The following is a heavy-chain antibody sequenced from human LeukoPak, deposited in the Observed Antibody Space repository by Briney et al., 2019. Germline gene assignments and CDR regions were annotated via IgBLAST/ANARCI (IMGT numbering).Heavy chain of an antibody. D-gene: IGHD1-26*01. Sequence: PGGSLRLSCAASGFTFSSYEMNWVRQAPGKGLEWVSGISWNSGSIGYADSVKGRFTISRDNAKNSLYLQMNSLRAEDTALYYCAKDIWVWSVGAGWAFDIWGQGTMVTVSS. CDR1: GFTFSSYE. CDR2: ISWNSGSI. CDR3: AKDIWVWSVGAGWAFDI. V-gene: IGHV3-9*01. J-gene: IGHJ3*02.